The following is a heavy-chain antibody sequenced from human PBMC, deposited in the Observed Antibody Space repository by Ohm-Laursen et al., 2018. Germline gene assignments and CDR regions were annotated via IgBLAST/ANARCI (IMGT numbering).Heavy chain of an antibody. Sequence: SLRLSCTASGFTFSNAWMSWVRQAPGKGLEWVGRIKSKSDGGTTDYAATVKGRFTISRDDSKNTLYMQMNSLKTEDTAVYYCTSLPRYCSGGSCNSGPDQWGQGTRVTVSS. D-gene: IGHD2-15*01. V-gene: IGHV3-15*01. CDR1: GFTFSNAW. CDR2: IKSKSDGGTT. CDR3: TSLPRYCSGGSCNSGPDQ. J-gene: IGHJ5*02.